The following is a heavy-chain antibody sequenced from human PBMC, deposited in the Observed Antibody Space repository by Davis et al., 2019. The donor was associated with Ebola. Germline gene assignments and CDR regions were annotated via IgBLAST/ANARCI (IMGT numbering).Heavy chain of an antibody. J-gene: IGHJ4*02. CDR2: INPNSGGT. Sequence: ASVKVSCKASGYTFTGYYMHWVRHAPGQGLEWMGWINPNSGGTNYAQKFQGRVTMTRDKAISTAYMELSRLRSEDTALYYCARARSSSYDSNFDYWGQGTLVTVSS. CDR3: ARARSSSYDSNFDY. D-gene: IGHD3-22*01. V-gene: IGHV1-2*02. CDR1: GYTFTGYY.